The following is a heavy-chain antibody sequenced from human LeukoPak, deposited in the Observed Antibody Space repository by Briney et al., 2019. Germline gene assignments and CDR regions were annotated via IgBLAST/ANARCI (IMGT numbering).Heavy chain of an antibody. V-gene: IGHV3-23*01. CDR3: ARGIVVVTAIGWFDP. D-gene: IGHD2-21*02. Sequence: PGGPLRLSCAASGFTFSSYAMSWVRQAPGKGLEWVSAISGSGGSTYYADSVKGRFTISRDNSKNTLYLQMNSLRAEDTAVYYCARGIVVVTAIGWFDPWGQGTLVTVSS. CDR1: GFTFSSYA. CDR2: ISGSGGST. J-gene: IGHJ5*02.